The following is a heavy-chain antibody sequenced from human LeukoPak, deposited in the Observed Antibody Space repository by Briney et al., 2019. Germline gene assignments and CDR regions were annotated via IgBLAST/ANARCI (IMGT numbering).Heavy chain of an antibody. D-gene: IGHD1-26*01. CDR2: VSFSGTT. J-gene: IGHJ6*02. CDR1: GGPITSHY. Sequence: KPSETLSLTCTVSGGPITSHYWSWIRQPPGKGLEWIGYVSFSGTTKYSPSLNNRVTISRDTSKNQFSLRLNSVTAADTAVYFCARSRVGGGYLDYHSGMDVWGQGTTVIVSS. CDR3: ARSRVGGGYLDYHSGMDV. V-gene: IGHV4-59*11.